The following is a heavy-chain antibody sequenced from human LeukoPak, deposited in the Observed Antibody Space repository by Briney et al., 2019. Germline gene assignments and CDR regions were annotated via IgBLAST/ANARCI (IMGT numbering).Heavy chain of an antibody. V-gene: IGHV4-34*01. CDR1: GGSFSGYY. D-gene: IGHD3-16*02. CDR2: INHSGST. Sequence: SETLSLTCAVYGGSFSGYYWSWIRQPPGKGLEWIGEINHSGSTNYNPSLKSRVTISVDTSKNQFSLKLSSVTAADTAVYYCARSARLGELSSSNWFDHWGQGTLVTVSS. J-gene: IGHJ5*02. CDR3: ARSARLGELSSSNWFDH.